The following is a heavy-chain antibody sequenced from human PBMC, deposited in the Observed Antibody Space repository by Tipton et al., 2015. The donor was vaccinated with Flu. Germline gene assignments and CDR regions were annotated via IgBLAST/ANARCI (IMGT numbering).Heavy chain of an antibody. Sequence: LRLSCTVSGGSISSGGYYWSWIRQHPGKGLEWIGYIYYSGSTYYNPSLKSRVTISVDTSKNQFSLKLSSVTAADTAVYYCARDRPSDYYGSGRGIDPWGQGTLVTVSS. CDR1: GGSISSGGYY. V-gene: IGHV4-31*03. CDR2: IYYSGST. CDR3: ARDRPSDYYGSGRGIDP. J-gene: IGHJ5*02. D-gene: IGHD3-10*01.